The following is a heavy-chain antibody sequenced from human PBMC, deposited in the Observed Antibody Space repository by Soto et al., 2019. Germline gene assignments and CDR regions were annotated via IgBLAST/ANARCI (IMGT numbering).Heavy chain of an antibody. Sequence: PSETLSLTCTVSGGSISSSSYYWGWIRQPPGKGLEWIGSIYYSGSTYYNPSLKSRVTISVDTSKNQFSLKLSSVTAADTAVYYCACHYYFWDESDLFDPWGQGTLVTVS. CDR1: GGSISSSSYY. CDR2: IYYSGST. CDR3: ACHYYFWDESDLFDP. V-gene: IGHV4-39*01. D-gene: IGHD3-3*01. J-gene: IGHJ5*02.